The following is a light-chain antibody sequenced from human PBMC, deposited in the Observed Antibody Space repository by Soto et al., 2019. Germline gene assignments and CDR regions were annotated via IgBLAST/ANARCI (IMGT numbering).Light chain of an antibody. V-gene: IGKV1-5*03. Sequence: DIQMTQSPSPLYASVGDRITITCRASPSITDWLAWYQQKPGNAPKLLVYRASGLESGFPSRFSGSGFGTEFTLTISSLQPDEFVTYFCQQYQTYSFTFGQGTKVEAK. CDR3: QQYQTYSFT. J-gene: IGKJ1*01. CDR1: PSITDW. CDR2: RAS.